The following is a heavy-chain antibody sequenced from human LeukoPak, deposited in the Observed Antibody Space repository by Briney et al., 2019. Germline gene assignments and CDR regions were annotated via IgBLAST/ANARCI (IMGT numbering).Heavy chain of an antibody. D-gene: IGHD6-13*01. Sequence: ASVKVSCKASGYTFTGYYMRWVRQAPGQGLEWMGWINPNSGGTNYAQKFQGRVTMTRDTSISTAYMELSRLRSDDTAVYYCARDGSSSWPMLIDYYMDVWGKGTTVTVSS. J-gene: IGHJ6*03. CDR2: INPNSGGT. V-gene: IGHV1-2*02. CDR3: ARDGSSSWPMLIDYYMDV. CDR1: GYTFTGYY.